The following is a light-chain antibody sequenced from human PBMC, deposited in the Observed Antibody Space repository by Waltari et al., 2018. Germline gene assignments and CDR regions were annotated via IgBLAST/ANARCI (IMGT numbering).Light chain of an antibody. CDR1: NIGSKS. Sequence: SYVLAQPPSVSVAPGATASITCGGNNIGSKSVHWYQQKPGQAPLLVIYYDTARPSGIPGRFSRAIAEKTATRTISRVEAGDEADYYCQVWDRSSGVKVFFGGGTKMTVL. J-gene: IGLJ2*01. V-gene: IGLV3-21*04. CDR3: QVWDRSSGVKVF. CDR2: YDT.